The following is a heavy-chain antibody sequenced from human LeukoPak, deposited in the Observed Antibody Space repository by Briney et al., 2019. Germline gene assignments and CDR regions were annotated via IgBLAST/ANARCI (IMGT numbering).Heavy chain of an antibody. D-gene: IGHD4-17*01. J-gene: IGHJ6*02. V-gene: IGHV4-39*07. Sequence: SETLSLTCTVSGGSISSGDYYWSWIRQPPGKGLEWIGEINHSGSTNYNPSLKSRVSISVDTSKNQFSLKLSPVTAADTAVYYCARAYGDLKAYYYYGMDVWGQGTTVTVSS. CDR2: INHSGST. CDR3: ARAYGDLKAYYYYGMDV. CDR1: GGSISSGDYY.